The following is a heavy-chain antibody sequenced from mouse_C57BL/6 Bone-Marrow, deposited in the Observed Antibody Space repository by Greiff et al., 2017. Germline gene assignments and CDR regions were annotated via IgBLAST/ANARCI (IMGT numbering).Heavy chain of an antibody. D-gene: IGHD1-1*01. CDR2: IYPGDGDT. Sequence: LVESGPELVKPGASVKISCKASGYAFSSSWMNWVKQGPGKGLEWIGRIYPGDGDTNYNGKFKGKATLTADKSSSTAYMQLSSLKSEDSAVSVCLLRAFFDYWGQGTTLTVTS. J-gene: IGHJ2*01. CDR3: LLRAFFDY. V-gene: IGHV1-82*01. CDR1: GYAFSSSW.